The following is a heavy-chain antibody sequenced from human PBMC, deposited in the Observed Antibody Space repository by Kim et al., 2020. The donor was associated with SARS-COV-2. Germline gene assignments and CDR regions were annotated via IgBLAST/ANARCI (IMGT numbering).Heavy chain of an antibody. CDR2: IYYSGST. D-gene: IGHD6-13*01. CDR3: ARHRYSSSWWYYYGMDV. J-gene: IGHJ6*02. V-gene: IGHV4-59*08. CDR1: GGSISSYY. Sequence: SETLSLTCTVSGGSISSYYWSWIRQPPGKGLEWIGYIYYSGSTNYNPSLKSRVTISVDTSKNQFSLKLSSVTAADTAVYYCARHRYSSSWWYYYGMDVWGQGTTVTVSS.